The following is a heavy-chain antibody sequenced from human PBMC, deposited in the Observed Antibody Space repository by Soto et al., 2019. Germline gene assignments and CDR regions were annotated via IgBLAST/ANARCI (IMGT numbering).Heavy chain of an antibody. CDR3: ARPTKGGAYDL. J-gene: IGHJ3*01. CDR1: GGSISSYY. Sequence: QVQLQESGPGLVKVSETLSLTCIVSGGSISSYYWSWIRQPPGKGLEWIGYSYYSGSTDYNPSLKSRVTISVDTSKNQFSLRLSSVTAADTAVYYCARPTKGGAYDLWGQGTMVTVSS. CDR2: SYYSGST. V-gene: IGHV4-59*08.